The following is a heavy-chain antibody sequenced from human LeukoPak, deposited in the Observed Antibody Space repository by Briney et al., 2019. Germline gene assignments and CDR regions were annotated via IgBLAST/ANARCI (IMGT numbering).Heavy chain of an antibody. D-gene: IGHD2-2*01. J-gene: IGHJ4*02. Sequence: GASVKVSCKASGYTFTGYYMHWVRQAPGQGLEWMGWINPNSVGTNYAQKFQGRVTMTRDTSIRTAYMWVRRLRSEHTAVYYCARGLREFPAFDSWGQGTLVTVSS. V-gene: IGHV1-2*02. CDR1: GYTFTGYY. CDR2: INPNSVGT. CDR3: ARGLREFPAFDS.